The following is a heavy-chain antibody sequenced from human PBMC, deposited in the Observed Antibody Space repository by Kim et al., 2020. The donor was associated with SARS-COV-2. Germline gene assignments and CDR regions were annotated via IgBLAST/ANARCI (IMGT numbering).Heavy chain of an antibody. CDR2: XXSSGXTT. D-gene: IGHD1-26*01. CDR1: GFPFSDYT. J-gene: IGHJ5*01. CDR3: VXSVQWXLDS. V-gene: IGHV3-74*01. Sequence: GGSLRLSCAASGFPFSDYTMHWVRQAPGKGLXXVSRXXSSGXTTTYADSVRGRFTTSRDNXKYTLXLQMNSLGTXDTAVYYCVXSVQWXLDSWXQGILVTVSS.